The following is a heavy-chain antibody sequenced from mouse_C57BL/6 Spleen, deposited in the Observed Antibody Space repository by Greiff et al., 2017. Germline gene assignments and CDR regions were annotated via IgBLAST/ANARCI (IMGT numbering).Heavy chain of an antibody. CDR2: INPSSGYT. CDR3: ARNHWDRFAY. CDR1: GYTFTSYT. Sequence: QVQLKESGAELARPGASVKMSCKASGYTFTSYTMHWVKQRPGQGLEWIGYINPSSGYTKYNQKFKDKATLTADKSSSTAYMQLSSLTSEDSAVYYCARNHWDRFAYWGQGTLVTVSA. J-gene: IGHJ3*01. D-gene: IGHD4-1*01. V-gene: IGHV1-4*01.